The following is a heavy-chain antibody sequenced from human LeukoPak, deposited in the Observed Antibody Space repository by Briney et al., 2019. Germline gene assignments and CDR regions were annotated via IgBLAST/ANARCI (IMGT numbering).Heavy chain of an antibody. D-gene: IGHD6-13*01. Sequence: PSQTLSLTCTVSGGSISSGGYYWSWIRQHPGKGLEWIGEIYHSGSTNYNPSLKSRVTISVDKSKNQFSLKLSSVTAADTAVYYCARDTSSSPLTAVYGMDVWGKGTTVTVSS. V-gene: IGHV4-31*03. CDR2: IYHSGST. CDR3: ARDTSSSPLTAVYGMDV. CDR1: GGSISSGGYY. J-gene: IGHJ6*04.